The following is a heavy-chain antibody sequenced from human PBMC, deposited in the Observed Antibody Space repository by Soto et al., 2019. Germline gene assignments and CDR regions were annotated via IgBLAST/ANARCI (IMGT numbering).Heavy chain of an antibody. CDR3: ARVGGFGELPNYPLVYCYGMDV. CDR2: INPSGGST. Sequence: ASVKVSCKASGYTFTSYYMHWVRQAPGQGXEWMGIINPSGGSTSYAQKFQGRVTMTRDTSTSTVYMELSSLRSEDTAVYYCARVGGFGELPNYPLVYCYGMDVWGQGTPVTVSS. D-gene: IGHD3-10*01. J-gene: IGHJ6*02. V-gene: IGHV1-46*01. CDR1: GYTFTSYY.